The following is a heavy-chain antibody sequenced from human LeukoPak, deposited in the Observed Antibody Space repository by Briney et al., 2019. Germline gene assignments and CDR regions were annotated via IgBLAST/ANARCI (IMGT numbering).Heavy chain of an antibody. CDR2: FSGSGGST. Sequence: GGSLRLSCAASGFTFSSYAMSWVRQAPGKGLEWVSGFSGSGGSTYYADSVKGRFTISRDNSKNTLYLQMNSLRAEDTAVYYCAKGPNRLWELLVDHWGQGTLVTASS. CDR1: GFTFSSYA. V-gene: IGHV3-23*01. CDR3: AKGPNRLWELLVDH. D-gene: IGHD3-10*01. J-gene: IGHJ4*02.